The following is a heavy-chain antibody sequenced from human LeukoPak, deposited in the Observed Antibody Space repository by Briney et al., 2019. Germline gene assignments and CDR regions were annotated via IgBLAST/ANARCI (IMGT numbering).Heavy chain of an antibody. J-gene: IGHJ4*02. Sequence: PGRSLRLSCAASGFTFDDYAMHWVRHAPGKGLEWVSGISWNSGSIGYADSVTGRFTISRDNAKNSLYLQMNSLRAEDTALYYCAKDRGAYSGSYFDYWGQGTLVTVSS. CDR2: ISWNSGSI. V-gene: IGHV3-9*01. D-gene: IGHD1-26*01. CDR1: GFTFDDYA. CDR3: AKDRGAYSGSYFDY.